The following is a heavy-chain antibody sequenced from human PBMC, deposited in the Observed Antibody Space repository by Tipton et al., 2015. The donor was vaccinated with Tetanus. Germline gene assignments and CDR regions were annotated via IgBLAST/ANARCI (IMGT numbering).Heavy chain of an antibody. J-gene: IGHJ4*02. V-gene: IGHV3-23*01. Sequence: GSLRLSCAASGFYFPVYAVSWVRQVPGKGLEWVSSISGSGDRTYYSDSVEGRFTISRDNSANRLFLQMNSLKADDTAVYYCAKGGGHSGSWSDYLDSWGQGTLVTVSS. D-gene: IGHD6-13*01. CDR1: GFYFPVYA. CDR2: ISGSGDRT. CDR3: AKGGGHSGSWSDYLDS.